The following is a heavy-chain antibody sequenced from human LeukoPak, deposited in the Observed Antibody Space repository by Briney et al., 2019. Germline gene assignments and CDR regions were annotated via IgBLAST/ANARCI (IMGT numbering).Heavy chain of an antibody. CDR1: GFTFTSSA. V-gene: IGHV1-58*02. Sequence: SVKVSCKASGFTFTSSAMQWVRQARGQRLEWIGWIVVGSGNTNYAQKFQERVTITRDMSTSTAYMELSSLRSEDTAAYYCAAGWVCSGGSCYYYFDYWGQGTLVTVSS. D-gene: IGHD2-15*01. CDR2: IVVGSGNT. CDR3: AAGWVCSGGSCYYYFDY. J-gene: IGHJ4*02.